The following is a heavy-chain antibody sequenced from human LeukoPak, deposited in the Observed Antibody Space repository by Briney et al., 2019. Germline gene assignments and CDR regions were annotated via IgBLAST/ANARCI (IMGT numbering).Heavy chain of an antibody. V-gene: IGHV3-23*01. CDR1: GFIFSSHG. CDR3: AKRVLAYYYYMDV. Sequence: GGSLRLSCAASGFIFSSHGMNWVRQAPGKGLEWVSGVSPSGDITYYADSVKGRFTISRDNSKNTLYLQMNSLRAEDTAVHYCAKRVLAYYYYMDVWGKGTTVTISS. D-gene: IGHD6-6*01. J-gene: IGHJ6*03. CDR2: VSPSGDIT.